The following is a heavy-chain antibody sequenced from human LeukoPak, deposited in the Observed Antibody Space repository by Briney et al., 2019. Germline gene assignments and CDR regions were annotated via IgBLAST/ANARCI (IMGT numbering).Heavy chain of an antibody. J-gene: IGHJ4*02. CDR3: ARVPGRPAAVFDY. V-gene: IGHV4-34*01. CDR2: LNHSGST. Sequence: NPSGTLSLTCAVYGGSLSGFSWSWIRQPPGKGLEWIGELNHSGSTNYNPSLKSRVTISVDTSKNQFSLKLSSVTAADSAFYYCARVPGRPAAVFDYWGQGTLVTVSS. CDR1: GGSLSGFS. D-gene: IGHD2-2*01.